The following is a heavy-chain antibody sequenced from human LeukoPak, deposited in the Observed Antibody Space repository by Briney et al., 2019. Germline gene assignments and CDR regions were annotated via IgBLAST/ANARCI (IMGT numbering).Heavy chain of an antibody. V-gene: IGHV4-59*01. Sequence: SETLSLTCTVSGGSISSYYWSWIRQPPGKGLEWIGYIYYSGSTNYNPSLKSRVTISVDTSKNQFSLKLSSVTAADTAAYYCAREVGILWFGELLSGPYFDYWGQGTLVTVSS. CDR3: AREVGILWFGELLSGPYFDY. CDR2: IYYSGST. D-gene: IGHD3-10*01. CDR1: GGSISSYY. J-gene: IGHJ4*02.